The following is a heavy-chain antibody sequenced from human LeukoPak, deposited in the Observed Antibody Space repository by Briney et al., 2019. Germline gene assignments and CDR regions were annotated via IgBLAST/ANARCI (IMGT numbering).Heavy chain of an antibody. V-gene: IGHV4-39*07. CDR2: IYYSGTT. CDR3: ASMLRIAARPTYLDY. D-gene: IGHD6-6*01. J-gene: IGHJ4*02. Sequence: SETLSLTCTVSDGSIISTSYYWGWIRQPPGEGLEWIGSIYYSGTTYYNPSLKSRVTISVDTSKNQFSLKLSSLTAADTAVYYCASMLRIAARPTYLDYWGQGTLVTVSS. CDR1: DGSIISTSYY.